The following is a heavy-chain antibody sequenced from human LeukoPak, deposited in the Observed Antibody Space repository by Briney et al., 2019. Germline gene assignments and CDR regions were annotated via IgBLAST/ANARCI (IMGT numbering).Heavy chain of an antibody. V-gene: IGHV3-7*01. CDR1: GFTFSSYW. Sequence: QTGWSLRLSCAASGFTFSSYWLSWVRQAPGKGLEWVAHINQDGSDIYYLDSVKGRFTMSRDNAKNSLYLQMNSLSVDDTAVYYCARSPTQDIGYWGQGTLVTVSS. J-gene: IGHJ4*02. D-gene: IGHD5-12*01. CDR3: ARSPTQDIGY. CDR2: INQDGSDI.